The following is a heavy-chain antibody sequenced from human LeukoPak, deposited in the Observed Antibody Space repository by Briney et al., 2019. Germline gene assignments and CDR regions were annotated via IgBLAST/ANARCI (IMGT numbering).Heavy chain of an antibody. V-gene: IGHV3-7*01. D-gene: IGHD3-22*01. J-gene: IGHJ4*02. CDR2: IKQDGSEK. CDR3: ARDLYRIVVVPHYFDY. Sequence: GRSLRLSCAASGFTFSAHEMNWVRQAPGKGLEWVANIKQDGSEKYYVDSVKGRFTISRDNAKNSLYLQMNSLRAEDTAVYYCARDLYRIVVVPHYFDYWGQGTLVTVSS. CDR1: GFTFSAHE.